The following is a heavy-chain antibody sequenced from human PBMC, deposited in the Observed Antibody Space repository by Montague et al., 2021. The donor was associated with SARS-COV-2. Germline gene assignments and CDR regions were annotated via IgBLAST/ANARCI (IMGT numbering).Heavy chain of an antibody. CDR2: IVPDGSHT. Sequence: SLRLSCAASGFTFSSYWMGWVRQAPGKGLEWVANIVPDGSHTLYVDAGEGRFTISRDNAKNSLYLQMNNLRAEDTAVYYCAKHGPYTFDYWGQGTLVTVSS. D-gene: IGHD2-2*02. CDR1: GFTFSSYW. V-gene: IGHV3-7*01. CDR3: AKHGPYTFDY. J-gene: IGHJ4*02.